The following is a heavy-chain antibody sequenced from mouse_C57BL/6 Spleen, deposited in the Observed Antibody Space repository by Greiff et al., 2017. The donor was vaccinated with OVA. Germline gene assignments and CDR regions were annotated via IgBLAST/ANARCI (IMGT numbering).Heavy chain of an antibody. D-gene: IGHD2-4*01. J-gene: IGHJ2*01. CDR1: GYTFTSYW. CDR3: ARGAIYYDYDGFDY. V-gene: IGHV1-72*01. CDR2: IDPNSGGT. Sequence: QVHVKQPGAELVKPGASVKLSCKASGYTFTSYWMHWVKQRPGRGLEWIGRIDPNSGGTKYNEKFKSKATLTVDKPSSTAYMQLSSLTSEDSAVYYCARGAIYYDYDGFDYWGQGTTLTVSS.